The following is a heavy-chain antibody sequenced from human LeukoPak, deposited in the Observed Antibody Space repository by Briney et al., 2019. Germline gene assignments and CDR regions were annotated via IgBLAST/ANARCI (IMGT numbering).Heavy chain of an antibody. CDR2: ISAYNGNT. V-gene: IGHV1-18*01. CDR3: ARDELRIGTTIFGVVRFNWFDP. CDR1: GYTFTSYG. J-gene: IGHJ5*02. Sequence: ASVKVSCQASGYTFTSYGISWVRQAPGQGLEWMGWISAYNGNTNYAQKLQGRVTMTTDTSTSTAYMELRSLRSDDTAVHYCARDELRIGTTIFGVVRFNWFDPWGQGTLVTVSS. D-gene: IGHD3-3*01.